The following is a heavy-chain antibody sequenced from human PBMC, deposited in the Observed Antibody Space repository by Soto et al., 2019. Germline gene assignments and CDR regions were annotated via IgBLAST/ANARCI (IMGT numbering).Heavy chain of an antibody. V-gene: IGHV3-21*01. D-gene: IGHD6-13*01. CDR1: GFTFSSYS. CDR2: ISSSSSYI. J-gene: IGHJ5*02. Sequence: PGGSLRLSCAASGFTFSSYSMNLVRQAPGKGLEWVSSISSSSSYIYYADSVKGRFTISRDNAKNSLYLQMNSLRAEDTAVYYCARDDPYSSSRTAHPDLWGQGTLVTVSS. CDR3: ARDDPYSSSRTAHPDL.